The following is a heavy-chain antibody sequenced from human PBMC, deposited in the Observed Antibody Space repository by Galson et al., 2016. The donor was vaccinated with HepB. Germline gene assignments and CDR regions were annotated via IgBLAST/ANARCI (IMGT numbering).Heavy chain of an antibody. Sequence: SVKVSCKASGYTFTTHDINWVRQATGQGLEWMGWMNPNSGNTGYAQKFQGRVTMTRNTSTSTAYMELSSLRSEDTAVYYCARVDAYYYGSGRYSMFDPWGQGTLVTVPS. D-gene: IGHD3-10*01. V-gene: IGHV1-8*01. CDR1: GYTFTTHD. CDR2: MNPNSGNT. J-gene: IGHJ5*02. CDR3: ARVDAYYYGSGRYSMFDP.